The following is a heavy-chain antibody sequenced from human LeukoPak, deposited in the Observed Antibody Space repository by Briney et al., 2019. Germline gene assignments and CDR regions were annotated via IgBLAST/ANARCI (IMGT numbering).Heavy chain of an antibody. CDR2: ISDTGRLS. CDR3: AKGGLRDGHSYAS. Sequence: GGSLRLSCAASGFTFSSSAMSWVRQAPGKGLEWVAAISDTGRLSYCADSVNGRFTISRDNSKNTLSLQMNSLRAADTAVYYCAKGGLRDGHSYASWGQGTLITVSS. J-gene: IGHJ5*02. D-gene: IGHD5-24*01. CDR1: GFTFSSSA. V-gene: IGHV3-23*01.